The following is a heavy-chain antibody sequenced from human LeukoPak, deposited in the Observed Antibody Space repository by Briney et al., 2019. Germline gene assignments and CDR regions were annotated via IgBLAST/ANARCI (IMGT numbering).Heavy chain of an antibody. Sequence: GGSLRLSCAASGFTFSSYGMHWVRQAPGKGLEWVAGISYDGSNKYYADSVKGRFTISRDNSKNTLYPQMNSLRAEDTAVYYCAKEMYYYDRSGPNWFDPWGQGTLVTVSS. CDR2: ISYDGSNK. D-gene: IGHD3-22*01. CDR1: GFTFSSYG. J-gene: IGHJ5*02. V-gene: IGHV3-30*18. CDR3: AKEMYYYDRSGPNWFDP.